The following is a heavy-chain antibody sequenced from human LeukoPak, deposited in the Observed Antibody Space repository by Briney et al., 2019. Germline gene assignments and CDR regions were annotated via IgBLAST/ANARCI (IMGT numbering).Heavy chain of an antibody. CDR2: IYTSGST. CDR1: GGSISSYY. J-gene: IGHJ6*03. V-gene: IGHV4-4*07. D-gene: IGHD3-22*01. Sequence: SETLSLTCTVSGGSISSYYWSWIRQPAGKGLEWIGRIYTSGSTNYNPSLKSRVTISVDTSKNQFSLKLSSVTAADTAVYYCARVVVITVPYYYYYMDVWGKGTTVTISS. CDR3: ARVVVITVPYYYYYMDV.